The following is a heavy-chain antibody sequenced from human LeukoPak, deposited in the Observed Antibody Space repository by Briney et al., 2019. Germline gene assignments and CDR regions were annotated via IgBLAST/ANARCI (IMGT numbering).Heavy chain of an antibody. V-gene: IGHV4-34*01. Sequence: PETLSLTCAVYGGSFTGYYWSWIRQPPGKGLEWIGEINHSGSTTNNPPLNSGVTTSIDTPHTQFSPKLSSVTAADTAVYYCARATSSSGWDRGPDYWGQGTLVTVSS. CDR3: ARATSSSGWDRGPDY. J-gene: IGHJ4*02. CDR2: INHSGST. D-gene: IGHD6-19*01. CDR1: GGSFTGYY.